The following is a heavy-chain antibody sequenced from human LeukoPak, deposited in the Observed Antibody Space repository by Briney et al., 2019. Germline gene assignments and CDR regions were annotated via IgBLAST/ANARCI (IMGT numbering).Heavy chain of an antibody. J-gene: IGHJ6*02. D-gene: IGHD3-3*01. V-gene: IGHV4-34*01. Sequence: SETLSLTCAVYGGSFSGYYWSWIRQPPGKGLEWIGEINHSGSTNYNPSLKSRVTISVDTSKNQFSLKLSSVTAADTAVYYCAKGISPRVTIFGVVTSPIFLYGMDVWGQGTTVTVSS. CDR2: INHSGST. CDR1: GGSFSGYY. CDR3: AKGISPRVTIFGVVTSPIFLYGMDV.